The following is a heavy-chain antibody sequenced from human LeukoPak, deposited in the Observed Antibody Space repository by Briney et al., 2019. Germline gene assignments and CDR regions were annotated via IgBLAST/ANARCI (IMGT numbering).Heavy chain of an antibody. V-gene: IGHV3-7*01. J-gene: IGHJ4*02. CDR3: ARFDGYSSSWSFDY. D-gene: IGHD6-13*01. Sequence: QPGGSLRLSCAASGFTFGNYWMSWVRQAPGKGLEWVANIKQDGSEKYYVGSVKGRFTISRDNAKNSLYLQMNSLRAEDTAVYYCARFDGYSSSWSFDYWGQGTLVTVSS. CDR1: GFTFGNYW. CDR2: IKQDGSEK.